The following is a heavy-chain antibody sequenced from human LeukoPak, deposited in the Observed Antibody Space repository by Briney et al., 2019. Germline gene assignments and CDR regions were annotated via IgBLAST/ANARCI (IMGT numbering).Heavy chain of an antibody. Sequence: ASVKVSCKASGYTFTSYYMHWVRQAPGQGLEWMGIINPSGGSTSYAQKFQGRVTMTGDTSTSTVYMELSSLRSEDTAVYYCARDVLNYDILTGYYIPHYYYYYGMDVWGQGTTVTVSS. CDR3: ARDVLNYDILTGYYIPHYYYYYGMDV. CDR1: GYTFTSYY. J-gene: IGHJ6*02. V-gene: IGHV1-46*01. D-gene: IGHD3-9*01. CDR2: INPSGGST.